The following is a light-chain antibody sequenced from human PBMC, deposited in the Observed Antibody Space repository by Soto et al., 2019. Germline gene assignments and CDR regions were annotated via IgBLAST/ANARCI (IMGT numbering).Light chain of an antibody. Sequence: DIVMTQSPLSLPVTLGEPASISCSASQSLLRSSGYHSLNWYLQKPGQSPQLLIYLGTNRASGVPDRFSGSGSGTDFTLKISRVEAEDVGVYYCMQTLQSWTFGQGTKVEIK. J-gene: IGKJ1*01. V-gene: IGKV2-28*01. CDR1: QSLLRSSGYHS. CDR3: MQTLQSWT. CDR2: LGT.